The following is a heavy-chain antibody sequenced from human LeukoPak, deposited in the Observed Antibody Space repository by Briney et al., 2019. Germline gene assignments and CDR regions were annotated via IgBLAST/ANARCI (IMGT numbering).Heavy chain of an antibody. CDR2: ISGGST. CDR1: GFTFSSYA. Sequence: PGGSLRLSCAASGFTFSSYAMSWVRQAPGKGLEWVSAISGGSTYYADSVKGRFTISRDNSKNTLYLQMNSLRAEDTAVYYCAKCGGRGDYRSDYWGQGTLVTVSS. CDR3: AKCGGRGDYRSDY. V-gene: IGHV3-23*01. J-gene: IGHJ4*02. D-gene: IGHD4-17*01.